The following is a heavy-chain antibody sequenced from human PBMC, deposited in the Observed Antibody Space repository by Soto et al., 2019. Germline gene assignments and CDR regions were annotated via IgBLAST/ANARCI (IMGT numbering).Heavy chain of an antibody. CDR2: INTAGTT. V-gene: IGHV3-23*01. Sequence: EVQLLESGGDFVQPGGSLRLSCEASGFTFTTYAMTWVRQAPGKGLEWVSAINTAGTTYYADSVKGRFTISRDNAKNTLYLQMNGLRAEDTAVYYCAKDWYEDYWGQGTLVTVSS. J-gene: IGHJ4*02. D-gene: IGHD6-13*01. CDR3: AKDWYEDY. CDR1: GFTFTTYA.